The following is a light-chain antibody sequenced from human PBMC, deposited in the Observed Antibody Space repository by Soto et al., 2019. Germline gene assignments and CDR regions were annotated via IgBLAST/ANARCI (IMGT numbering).Light chain of an antibody. CDR1: SGDVGGFYY. V-gene: IGLV2-14*01. CDR3: ASYTNINTHV. CDR2: EVR. Sequence: QSALAQPASVSGSPGQSITISCTGTSGDVGGFYYVSWYQHHPDKAPKLIIYEVRNRPSGVSSRFSGSKSGNTASLTISGLQAEDEADYYCASYTNINTHVFGTGTKLTVL. J-gene: IGLJ1*01.